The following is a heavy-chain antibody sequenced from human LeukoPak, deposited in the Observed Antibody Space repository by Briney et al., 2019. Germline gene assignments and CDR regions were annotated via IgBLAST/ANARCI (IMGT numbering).Heavy chain of an antibody. CDR2: ISSSGSTI. D-gene: IGHD5-24*01. CDR3: ATERWLQSGWFDP. V-gene: IGHV3-11*01. J-gene: IGHJ5*02. Sequence: GSLRLSCAASGFTFSDYYMSWIRQAPGKGLEWVSYISSSGSTIYYADSVKGRFTISRDNAKNSLYLQMNSLRAEDTAVYYCATERWLQSGWFDPWGQGTLVTVSS. CDR1: GFTFSDYY.